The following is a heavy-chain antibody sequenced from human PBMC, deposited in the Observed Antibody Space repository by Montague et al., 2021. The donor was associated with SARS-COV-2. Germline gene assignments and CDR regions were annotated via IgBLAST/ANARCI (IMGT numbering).Heavy chain of an antibody. CDR3: ARDEYNRYWYKY. D-gene: IGHD2-8*02. CDR2: VYSAGST. CDR1: AGSLSSSSNY. Sequence: SETLSLTCTAFAGSLSSSSNYWGWIRQPPGMGLQWIGSVYSAGSTYYXXXLKSRVTISLDTSKNQFSLKLSSVTAADTAVYYCARDEYNRYWYKYWGQGALVTVSS. V-gene: IGHV4-39*07. J-gene: IGHJ4*02.